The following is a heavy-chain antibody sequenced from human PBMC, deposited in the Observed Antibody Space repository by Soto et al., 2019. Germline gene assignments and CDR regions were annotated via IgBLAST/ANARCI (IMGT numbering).Heavy chain of an antibody. CDR2: IYYTGTT. V-gene: IGHV4-31*11. Sequence: VQLQESGPGLVKPSQTLSLSCAVSGGSISIGGYYWSWIRQHPGKGLEWIGYIYYTGTTYYKSSLKSRVIMSVDTSKNQFSLNLTSVTAVDTAVYYCAGDQWFGEPRSQYNWFDSWGQGILVTVAS. J-gene: IGHJ5*01. CDR1: GGSISIGGYY. CDR3: AGDQWFGEPRSQYNWFDS. D-gene: IGHD3-10*01.